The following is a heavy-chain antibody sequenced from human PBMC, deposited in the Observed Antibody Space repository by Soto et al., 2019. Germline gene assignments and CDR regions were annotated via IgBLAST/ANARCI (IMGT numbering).Heavy chain of an antibody. CDR1: GYTFTSYY. CDR3: ARNTIFGHVGWFDP. D-gene: IGHD3-3*01. Sequence: ASVQVSCKSSGYTFTSYYMDWGRQAPGQGLEWMGIINPSGGSTSYAQKFQGRVTMTRDTSTSTVYMELSSLRSEDTAVYYCARNTIFGHVGWFDPWGQGTLVTVSS. J-gene: IGHJ5*02. V-gene: IGHV1-46*01. CDR2: INPSGGST.